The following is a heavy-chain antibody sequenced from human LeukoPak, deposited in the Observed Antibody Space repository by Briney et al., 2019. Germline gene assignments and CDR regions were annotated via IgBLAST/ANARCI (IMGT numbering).Heavy chain of an antibody. J-gene: IGHJ5*02. CDR2: IYYSGST. CDR3: ARLGYYYDSSGYHPDLDP. V-gene: IGHV4-39*01. Sequence: PSETLSLTCTVSGGSISSSSYYWGWIRQPPGKGLEWIGSIYYSGSTYYNPSLKSRVTISVDTSKNQFSLKLSSVTAADTAVYYCARLGYYYDSSGYHPDLDPWGQGTLVTVSS. D-gene: IGHD3-22*01. CDR1: GGSISSSSYY.